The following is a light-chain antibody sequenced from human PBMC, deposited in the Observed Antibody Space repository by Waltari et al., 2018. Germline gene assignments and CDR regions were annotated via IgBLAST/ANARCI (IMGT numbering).Light chain of an antibody. CDR3: LSYAGSFRI. V-gene: IGLV2-23*02. Sequence: QSALTQPASVSGSPGQSITISCTGTSSDVWNYNLFSWYQQHPGKAPKLIIYEVNKRPSGVSYRFSGSKSGNTASLTISGLQTDDEADYYCLSYAGSFRIFGGGTKLTVL. J-gene: IGLJ2*01. CDR2: EVN. CDR1: SSDVWNYNL.